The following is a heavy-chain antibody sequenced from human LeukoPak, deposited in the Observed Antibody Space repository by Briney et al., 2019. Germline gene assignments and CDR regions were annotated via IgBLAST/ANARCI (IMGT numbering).Heavy chain of an antibody. D-gene: IGHD3-10*01. V-gene: IGHV4-4*07. Sequence: SETLSLTCTVSGGSISSYYWSWIRQPAGKGLEWIGRIYTSGSTNYNPSLKSRVTMSVDTSKNQFSLKLSSVTAADTAVYYCARDKAYYGSGSYYYYFDYWGQGTLVTVSS. CDR1: GGSISSYY. CDR3: ARDKAYYGSGSYYYYFDY. J-gene: IGHJ4*02. CDR2: IYTSGST.